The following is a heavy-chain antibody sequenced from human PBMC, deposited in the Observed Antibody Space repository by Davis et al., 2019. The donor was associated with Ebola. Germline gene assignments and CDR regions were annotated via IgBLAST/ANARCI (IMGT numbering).Heavy chain of an antibody. CDR1: GYTFTNYY. CDR2: INPNDGRT. V-gene: IGHV1-46*03. Sequence: ASVTVSCKASGYTFTNYYMHWVRQAPVQGLEWMGMINPNDGRTIYAQKFQGRVTVTRDTSTTTVYMDLSSLRSEDTALYYCTTPGGQDSGYDVFDIWGQGTMVTVSS. D-gene: IGHD5-12*01. CDR3: TTPGGQDSGYDVFDI. J-gene: IGHJ3*02.